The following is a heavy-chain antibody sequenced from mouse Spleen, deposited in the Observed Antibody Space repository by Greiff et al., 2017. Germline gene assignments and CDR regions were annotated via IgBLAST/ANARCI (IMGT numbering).Heavy chain of an antibody. J-gene: IGHJ1*01. V-gene: IGHV2-2*01. D-gene: IGHD2-1*01. CDR3: ARNRDYGNYWYFDV. CDR1: GFSLTSYG. Sequence: VQLQQSGPGLVQPSQSLSITCTVSGFSLTSYGVHWVRQSPGKGLEWLGVIWSGGSTDYNAAFISRLSISKDNSKSQVFFKMNSLQADDTAIYYCARNRDYGNYWYFDVWGAGTTVTVSS. CDR2: IWSGGST.